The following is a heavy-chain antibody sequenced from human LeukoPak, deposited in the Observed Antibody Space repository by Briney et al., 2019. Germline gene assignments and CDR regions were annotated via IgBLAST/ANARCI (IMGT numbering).Heavy chain of an antibody. V-gene: IGHV4-59*08. Sequence: SETLSLTCTVSGGSISSYYWSWIRQPPGKGLEWIGYIYYSGSTNYNPSLKSRVTISVDTSKNQFSLKLSSVTAADTAVSYCVRQLSSVDTAEFDYWGQGTLVTVSS. CDR2: IYYSGST. CDR1: GGSISSYY. J-gene: IGHJ4*02. D-gene: IGHD5-18*01. CDR3: VRQLSSVDTAEFDY.